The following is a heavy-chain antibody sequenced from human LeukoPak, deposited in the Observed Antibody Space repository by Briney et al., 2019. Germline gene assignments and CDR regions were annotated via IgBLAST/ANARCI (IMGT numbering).Heavy chain of an antibody. V-gene: IGHV4-39*07. CDR1: GGSISSSSYY. CDR2: IYYSGST. CDR3: ARQYQLLGSIDY. D-gene: IGHD2-2*01. Sequence: PSETLSLTCTVSGGSISSSSYYWGWIRQPPGKGLEWIGSIYYSGSTYYNPSLKSRVTISVDTSKNQFSLKLSSVTAADTAVYYCARQYQLLGSIDYWGQGTLVTVSS. J-gene: IGHJ4*02.